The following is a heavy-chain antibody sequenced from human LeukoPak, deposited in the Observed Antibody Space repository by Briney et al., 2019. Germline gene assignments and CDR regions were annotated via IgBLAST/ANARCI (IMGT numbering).Heavy chain of an antibody. V-gene: IGHV1-69*13. J-gene: IGHJ6*02. CDR1: GYTFTSYA. Sequence: SVKVSCKASGYTFTSYAMNWVRQAPGQGLEWMGGIIPIFGTANYAQKFQGRVTITADESTSTAYMELSSLRSEDTAVYYCASPRYWQQLVSYGMDVWGQGTTVTVSS. CDR2: IIPIFGTA. D-gene: IGHD6-13*01. CDR3: ASPRYWQQLVSYGMDV.